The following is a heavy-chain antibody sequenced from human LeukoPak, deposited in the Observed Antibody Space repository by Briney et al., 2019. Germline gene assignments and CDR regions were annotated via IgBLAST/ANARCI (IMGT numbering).Heavy chain of an antibody. J-gene: IGHJ4*02. V-gene: IGHV3-30-3*01. CDR3: AKDQYYYGSGSYDFDY. CDR2: ISYDGSNK. CDR1: GFTFSSYA. D-gene: IGHD3-10*01. Sequence: GGSLRLSCAASGFTFSSYAMHWVRQAPGKGLEWVAVISYDGSNKYYADSVKGRFTISRDNSKNTLYLQMNSLRAEDTAVYYCAKDQYYYGSGSYDFDYWGQGTLVTVSS.